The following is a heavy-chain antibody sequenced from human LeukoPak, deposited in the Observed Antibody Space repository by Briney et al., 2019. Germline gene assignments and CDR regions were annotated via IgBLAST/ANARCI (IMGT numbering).Heavy chain of an antibody. Sequence: SVKVSCKASGGTFSSYAVSWVRQAPGQGLEWMGGIIPIFGTANYAQKFQGRVTITTDESTSTAYMELSSLRSEDTAVYYCAREHGYSSGWYFVGPSEQESYNWFDPWGQGTLVTVSS. V-gene: IGHV1-69*05. CDR3: AREHGYSSGWYFVGPSEQESYNWFDP. D-gene: IGHD6-19*01. J-gene: IGHJ5*02. CDR2: IIPIFGTA. CDR1: GGTFSSYA.